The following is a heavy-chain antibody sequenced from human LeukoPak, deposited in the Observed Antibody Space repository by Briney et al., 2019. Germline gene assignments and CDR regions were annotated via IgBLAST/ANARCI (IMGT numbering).Heavy chain of an antibody. D-gene: IGHD3-3*01. Sequence: AGGSLRLSCSASGFSFSTHNMHWVRQAPGKGLEFVSGITSDGENTDYLDFVKGRFTITRDNSKNTLYLHMTSLRPEDTAVYFCVKGRYDTGWDFWGPGTLVIVSS. J-gene: IGHJ4*02. CDR1: GFSFSTHN. CDR2: ITSDGENT. CDR3: VKGRYDTGWDF. V-gene: IGHV3-64D*06.